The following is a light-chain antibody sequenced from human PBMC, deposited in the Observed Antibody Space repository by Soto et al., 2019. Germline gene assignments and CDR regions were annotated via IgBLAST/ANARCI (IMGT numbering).Light chain of an antibody. CDR3: QQYKNWPRT. Sequence: EIVMTQSPATLSVSPGERATLSCRASQSVSSNLAWYQQKPGQAPRLLIYGASTRATGIPARFSGSGSGTEFTLTISSLQSEDFAVYYCQQYKNWPRTFGRGTKVDNK. V-gene: IGKV3-15*01. CDR1: QSVSSN. J-gene: IGKJ4*02. CDR2: GAS.